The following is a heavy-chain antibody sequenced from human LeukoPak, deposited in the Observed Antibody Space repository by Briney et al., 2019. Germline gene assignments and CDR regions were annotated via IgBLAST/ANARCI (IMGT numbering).Heavy chain of an antibody. CDR3: AKDMIVVVPTAREYFDY. V-gene: IGHV3-23*01. CDR1: GFTFSSYA. Sequence: GGSLRLSCAASGFTFSSYAMSWVRQAPGKGLEWVSGLSGSGGSTYYADSVKGRFTISRDNSKNTTYLQMNSLRAEDTAVYYCAKDMIVVVPTAREYFDYWGQGTLVTVSS. J-gene: IGHJ4*02. D-gene: IGHD2-2*01. CDR2: LSGSGGST.